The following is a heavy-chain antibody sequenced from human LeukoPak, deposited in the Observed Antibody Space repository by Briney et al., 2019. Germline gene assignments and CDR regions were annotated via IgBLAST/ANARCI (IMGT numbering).Heavy chain of an antibody. Sequence: GGSLRLSCAASGFIVSENYIRWVRQAPGKGLEWVSVIHSGGNTYYADSVKGRFIISRDNSKNTLYLQINSLRAEDTAVYYCARVAAGIVGAVVNAFDIWGQGTMVTVSS. V-gene: IGHV3-66*01. J-gene: IGHJ3*02. CDR1: GFIVSENY. CDR2: IHSGGNT. D-gene: IGHD1-26*01. CDR3: ARVAAGIVGAVVNAFDI.